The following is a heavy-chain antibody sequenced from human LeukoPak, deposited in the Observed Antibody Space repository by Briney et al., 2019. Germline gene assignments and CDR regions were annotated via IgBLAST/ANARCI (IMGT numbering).Heavy chain of an antibody. CDR1: GGTFSSYA. CDR3: ARNSPVHDYGDFRAPQYNWFDP. J-gene: IGHJ5*02. Sequence: ASVKVSCKASGGTFSSYAISWVRQAPGQGLEWMGGIIPIFGTANYEQKFKGRVTITTDESTSTAYMEMSSLRSEDTAVYYCARNSPVHDYGDFRAPQYNWFDPWGQGTLVTVSS. D-gene: IGHD4-17*01. CDR2: IIPIFGTA. V-gene: IGHV1-69*05.